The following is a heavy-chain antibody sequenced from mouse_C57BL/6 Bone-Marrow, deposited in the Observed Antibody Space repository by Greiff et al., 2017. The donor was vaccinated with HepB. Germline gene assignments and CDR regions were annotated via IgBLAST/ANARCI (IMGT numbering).Heavy chain of an antibody. CDR1: GYTFTDYY. Sequence: VQLQQSGPELVKPGASVKISCKASGYTFTDYYMSWVKQSHGKSLEWIGDINPNNGGTSYNQKFKGKATLTVDKSSSTAYMELRSLTSEDSAVYYGASLYDYDEEADYWGQGTTLTVSS. J-gene: IGHJ2*01. CDR3: ASLYDYDEEADY. V-gene: IGHV1-26*01. D-gene: IGHD2-4*01. CDR2: INPNNGGT.